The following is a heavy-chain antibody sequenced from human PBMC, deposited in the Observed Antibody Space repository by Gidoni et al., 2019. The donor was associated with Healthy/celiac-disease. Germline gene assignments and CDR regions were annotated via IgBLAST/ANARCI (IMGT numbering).Heavy chain of an antibody. CDR1: GGSISSSNW. CDR3: ARENIYCSGGSCYPYYFDY. Sequence: QVQLQESGPGLVKPLGTLSLTCAVSGGSISSSNWWSWVRQPPGKGLEWIGEIYHSGSTNYNPSLKSRVTISVDKSKNQFSLKLSSVTAADTAVYYCARENIYCSGGSCYPYYFDYWGQGTLVTVSS. V-gene: IGHV4-4*02. CDR2: IYHSGST. J-gene: IGHJ4*02. D-gene: IGHD2-15*01.